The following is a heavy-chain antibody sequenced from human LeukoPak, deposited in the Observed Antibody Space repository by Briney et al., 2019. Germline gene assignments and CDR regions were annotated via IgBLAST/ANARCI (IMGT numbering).Heavy chain of an antibody. CDR3: AKGTDFDS. V-gene: IGHV3-23*01. Sequence: PGGSLRLSCAASGFTFSSYGMSWVRQAPGKGLEWVSTITGSGASTYYADSVKGRFTIARDNSKNTLYLQMNSLRAEDTAVYFCAKGTDFDSWGQGTLVTVSS. CDR1: GFTFSSYG. D-gene: IGHD2-2*01. J-gene: IGHJ4*02. CDR2: ITGSGAST.